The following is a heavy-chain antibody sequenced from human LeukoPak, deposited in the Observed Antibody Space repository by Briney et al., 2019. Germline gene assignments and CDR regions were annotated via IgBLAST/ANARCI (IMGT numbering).Heavy chain of an antibody. CDR2: ISSGSSYI. CDR3: AREGAAADFDY. Sequence: GGSLRLSCAASGFTFSSYSMNWVRQAPGKGLEWVSSISSGSSYIYYADSVKGRFTISRDNAKNSLYLQMNSLRAEDTAVYYCAREGAAADFDYWGQGTLVTVSS. J-gene: IGHJ4*02. D-gene: IGHD6-13*01. V-gene: IGHV3-21*01. CDR1: GFTFSSYS.